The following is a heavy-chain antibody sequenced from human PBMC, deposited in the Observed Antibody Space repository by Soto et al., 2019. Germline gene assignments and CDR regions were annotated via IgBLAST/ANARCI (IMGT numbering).Heavy chain of an antibody. CDR1: GFTVSSNY. D-gene: IGHD2-15*01. CDR2: IYSGGST. V-gene: IGHV3-53*01. Sequence: EVQLVESGGGLIQPGGSLRLSCAASGFTVSSNYMSWVRQAPGKGLEWVSVIYSGGSTYYADSVKGRFTISRDNSKNTLYLQMNSLRAEDTAVDYWARAWQADLNAFDIWGQGRMVTVSS. J-gene: IGHJ3*02. CDR3: ARAWQADLNAFDI.